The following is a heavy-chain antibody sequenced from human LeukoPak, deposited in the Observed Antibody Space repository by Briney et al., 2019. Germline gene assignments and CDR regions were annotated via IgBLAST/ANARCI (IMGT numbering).Heavy chain of an antibody. CDR2: IRSKANSYAT. Sequence: GGSLRLSCAASGFTFSGSAMHWVRQASGKGLEWVGRIRSKANSYATAYAASVKGRFTISRDDSKNTAYLQMNSLKTEDTAVYYCTRRNEYSSSRVDYWGQGTLVTVSS. CDR3: TRRNEYSSSRVDY. V-gene: IGHV3-73*01. J-gene: IGHJ4*02. CDR1: GFTFSGSA. D-gene: IGHD6-6*01.